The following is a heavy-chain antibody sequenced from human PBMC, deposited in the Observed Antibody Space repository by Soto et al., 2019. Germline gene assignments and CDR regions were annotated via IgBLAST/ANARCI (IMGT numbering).Heavy chain of an antibody. CDR1: GFTFSTYA. CDR2: ISSSGDAT. D-gene: IGHD3-3*01. J-gene: IGHJ6*02. V-gene: IGHV3-23*01. CDR3: AKNGDFWSWGMDV. Sequence: GGSLRLSCAASGFTFSTYAMTWVRQAPGKGLEWVSIISSSGDATYYLDSVKGRFTISRDNSRNTLNLQMHSLRAEDTAVYYCAKNGDFWSWGMDVWGQGTTVTVSS.